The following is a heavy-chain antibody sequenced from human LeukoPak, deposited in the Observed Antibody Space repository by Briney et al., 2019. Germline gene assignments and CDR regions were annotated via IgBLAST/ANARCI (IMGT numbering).Heavy chain of an antibody. D-gene: IGHD5-12*01. Sequence: GRSLRLSCAASGFTFSSYAMHWVRQAPGKGLEWVAVISYDGSNKYYADSVKGRFTISRDNSKNTLYLQMNSLRAEDTAVYYCARGPTGYSGYSLWGYFDYWGQGTLVTVSS. CDR2: ISYDGSNK. J-gene: IGHJ4*02. CDR3: ARGPTGYSGYSLWGYFDY. V-gene: IGHV3-30-3*01. CDR1: GFTFSSYA.